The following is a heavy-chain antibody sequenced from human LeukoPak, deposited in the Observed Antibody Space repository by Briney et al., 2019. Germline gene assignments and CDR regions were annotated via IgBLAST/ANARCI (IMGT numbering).Heavy chain of an antibody. CDR3: ARDPVGQHHAFDI. Sequence: SETLSLTCAVSGYSISSGYYWGWIRQPPGKGLEWIGGIYHSGSTYYNPSLKSRVTISVDTSKNQFSLKLSSVTAADTAVYYCARDPVGQHHAFDIWGQGTMVTVSS. J-gene: IGHJ3*02. CDR2: IYHSGST. D-gene: IGHD6-13*01. V-gene: IGHV4-38-2*02. CDR1: GYSISSGYY.